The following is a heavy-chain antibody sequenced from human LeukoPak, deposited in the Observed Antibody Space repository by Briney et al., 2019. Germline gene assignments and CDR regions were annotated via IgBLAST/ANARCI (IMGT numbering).Heavy chain of an antibody. CDR2: IYYSGST. D-gene: IGHD5-24*01. J-gene: IGHJ5*02. CDR3: ARWAWPNRFDP. CDR1: GGSISSSSYY. Sequence: SETLSLTCTVSGGSISSSSYYWGWIRQPPGKGLEWIGSIYYSGSTNYNPSLKSRVTISVDTSKNQFSLILNSVTTADTAVYFCARWAWPNRFDPWGQGTLVTVSS. V-gene: IGHV4-39*07.